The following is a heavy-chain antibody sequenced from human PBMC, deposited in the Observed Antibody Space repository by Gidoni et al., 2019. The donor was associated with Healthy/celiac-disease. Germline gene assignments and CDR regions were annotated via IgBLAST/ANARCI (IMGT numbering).Heavy chain of an antibody. D-gene: IGHD6-13*01. CDR3: ASSRWTIMDYDY. Sequence: EVQLVESGGGLIQPGGSLRLSCAASGFTVSSNYMSWVHQAPGKGLEWVSVIYSGGSTYYADSVKGRFTISRDNSKNTLYLQMNSLRAEDTAVYYCASSRWTIMDYDYWGQGTLVTVSS. J-gene: IGHJ4*02. CDR2: IYSGGST. V-gene: IGHV3-53*01. CDR1: GFTVSSNY.